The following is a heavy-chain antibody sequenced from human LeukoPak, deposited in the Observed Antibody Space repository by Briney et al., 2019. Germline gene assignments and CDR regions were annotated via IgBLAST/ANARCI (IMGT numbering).Heavy chain of an antibody. CDR3: TTQGGSGSYYTPQFDY. Sequence: SGGSLRLSCAASGFTFSNAWMSWVRQAPGKGLEWVGRIKSKTDGGATDYAAPVKGRFTISRDDSKNTLYLQMNSLKTEDTAVYYCTTQGGSGSYYTPQFDYWGQGTLVTVSS. D-gene: IGHD3-10*01. V-gene: IGHV3-15*01. J-gene: IGHJ4*02. CDR2: IKSKTDGGAT. CDR1: GFTFSNAW.